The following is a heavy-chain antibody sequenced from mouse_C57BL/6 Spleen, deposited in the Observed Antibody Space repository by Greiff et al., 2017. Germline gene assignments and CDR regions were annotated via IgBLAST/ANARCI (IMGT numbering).Heavy chain of an antibody. J-gene: IGHJ3*01. D-gene: IGHD1-1*01. V-gene: IGHV1-62-2*01. CDR3: ARHEDPNYGSSLAGFAY. Sequence: QVQLQQSGAELVKPGASVKLSCKASGYTFTEYTIHWVKQRSGQGLEWIGWFYPGSGSIKYNEKFKDKATLTADKSSSTVYMELSRLTSEDSAVYFCARHEDPNYGSSLAGFAYWGQGTLVTVSA. CDR2: FYPGSGSI. CDR1: GYTFTEYT.